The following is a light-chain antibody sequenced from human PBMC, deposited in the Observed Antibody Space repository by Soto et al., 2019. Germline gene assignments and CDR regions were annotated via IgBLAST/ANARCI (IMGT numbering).Light chain of an antibody. V-gene: IGLV2-23*02. CDR2: EVN. CDR3: CSSGGSPAYV. Sequence: QSALTPPASVSGSPGQSITISCTGTSSNVGSYKLVSWYQQHPGKAPKLMIFEVNKRPSGVSNRFSGSRSGNTASLTISGLKVEDEADYFCCSSGGSPAYVFGTGTKVTVL. CDR1: SSNVGSYKL. J-gene: IGLJ1*01.